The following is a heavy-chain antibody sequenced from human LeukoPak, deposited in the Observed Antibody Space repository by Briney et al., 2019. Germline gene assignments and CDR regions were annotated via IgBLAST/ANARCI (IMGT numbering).Heavy chain of an antibody. CDR3: ARVPYSSGFSFDY. D-gene: IGHD6-19*01. CDR1: GYTFTGYY. Sequence: ASVKVSCKASGYTFTGYYMHWVRQAPGQGLEWMGRINPNSGGTNYAQKFQGRVTMTRDTSISTAYMELSRLRSGDTAVYYCARVPYSSGFSFDYWGQGTLVTVSS. CDR2: INPNSGGT. V-gene: IGHV1-2*06. J-gene: IGHJ4*02.